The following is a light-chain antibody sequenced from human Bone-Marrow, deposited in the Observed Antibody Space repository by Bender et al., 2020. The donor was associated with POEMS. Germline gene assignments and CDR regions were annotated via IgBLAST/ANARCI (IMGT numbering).Light chain of an antibody. CDR1: SSNVGSYKL. CDR2: DVI. V-gene: IGLV2-14*02. J-gene: IGLJ3*02. Sequence: QSALTQPASVSGSPGQSITISCTGSSSNVGSYKLVSWYQQHPGKAPKVMIYDVINRPSGVPDRYSGAKSGNTAFLTITGLQAEDEGDYYCQSYDNSLGGWVFGGGTKLTVL. CDR3: QSYDNSLGGWV.